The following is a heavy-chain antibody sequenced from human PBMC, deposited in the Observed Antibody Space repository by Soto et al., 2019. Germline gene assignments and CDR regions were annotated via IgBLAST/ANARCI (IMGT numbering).Heavy chain of an antibody. CDR2: IYHSGST. V-gene: IGHV4-30-2*01. D-gene: IGHD3-10*01. CDR1: GGSISSGGYS. CDR3: ARVSSYYYGSGSYWYYFDY. Sequence: SETLSLTCAVSGGSISSGGYSWSWIRQPPGKGLEWIGYIYHSGSTYYNPSLKSRVTISVDRSKNQFSLKLSSVTAADTAVYYCARVSSYYYGSGSYWYYFDYWGQGTLVTVSS. J-gene: IGHJ4*02.